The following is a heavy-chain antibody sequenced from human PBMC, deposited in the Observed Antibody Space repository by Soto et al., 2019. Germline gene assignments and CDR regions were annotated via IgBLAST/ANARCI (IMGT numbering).Heavy chain of an antibody. CDR3: ARNLSYGLCHY. D-gene: IGHD5-18*01. J-gene: IGHJ4*02. V-gene: IGHV1-18*01. CDR2: ISAYNGNT. Sequence: QVQLVQSGAEVKKPGASVKVSCKASGYTFTSYGISWVRQAPGQGLEWLGWISAYNGNTTYAQKLKGRVSMTTDTPTSSASMELRSLRSDETAVYYRARNLSYGLCHYWGQGTLVTVSS. CDR1: GYTFTSYG.